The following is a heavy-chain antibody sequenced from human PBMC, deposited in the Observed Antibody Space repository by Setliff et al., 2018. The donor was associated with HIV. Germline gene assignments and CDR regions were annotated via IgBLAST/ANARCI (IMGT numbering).Heavy chain of an antibody. CDR3: ARQSGYTRGWDIFGVVAGSFDI. CDR1: GGSISSRSYY. V-gene: IGHV4-39*01. CDR2: ISYSGNT. Sequence: SETLSLTCSVSGGSISSRSYYWGWIRQPPGKGLEWIGTISYSGNTYYRPSLKSRVTISVDTSKNQFSLRLNSVTAADTAVYYCARQSGYTRGWDIFGVVAGSFDIWGLGKMVTVSS. D-gene: IGHD3-3*01. J-gene: IGHJ3*02.